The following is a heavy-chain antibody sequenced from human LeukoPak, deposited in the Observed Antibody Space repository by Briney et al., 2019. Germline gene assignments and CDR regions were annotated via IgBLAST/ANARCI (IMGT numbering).Heavy chain of an antibody. D-gene: IGHD6-13*01. V-gene: IGHV4-59*01. J-gene: IGHJ4*02. Sequence: PSETLSLTCTVSGGSISSYYWSWLRQPPGRGLEWIGYIHYSGSTNCNPSLKSRVTISVDTSKTQFSLKLSSVTAADTAVYYCARSTSWYSYFDFWGQGSLVTVSS. CDR1: GGSISSYY. CDR3: ARSTSWYSYFDF. CDR2: IHYSGST.